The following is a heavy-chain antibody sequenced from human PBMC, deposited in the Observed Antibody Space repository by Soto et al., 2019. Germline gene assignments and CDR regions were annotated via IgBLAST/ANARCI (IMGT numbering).Heavy chain of an antibody. CDR3: ARVGSSGWAPDS. D-gene: IGHD6-19*01. CDR2: IFYSGGT. V-gene: IGHV4-59*11. Sequence: SETLSLTXAVSGGSITGHYWIWIRQPPGKGLEWIGYIFYSGGTNYNPSLKSRVTISVDTSKNHFSLKLSSVTAADTALYYCARVGSSGWAPDSWGQGTLVTVSS. J-gene: IGHJ5*01. CDR1: GGSITGHY.